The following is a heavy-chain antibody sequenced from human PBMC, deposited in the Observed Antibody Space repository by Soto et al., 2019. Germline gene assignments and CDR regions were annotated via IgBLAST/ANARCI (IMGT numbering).Heavy chain of an antibody. V-gene: IGHV3-23*01. J-gene: IGHJ6*02. CDR3: AKPQGDSSGWYAYYYYYGMDV. CDR2: ISGSGGST. Sequence: GGSLRLSCAASGFTFSSYAMSWVRQAPGKGLEWVSAISGSGGSTYYADSVKGRFTISRDNSKNTLYLQMNSLRAEDTAVYYCAKPQGDSSGWYAYYYYYGMDVWGQGTTVTVSS. CDR1: GFTFSSYA. D-gene: IGHD6-19*01.